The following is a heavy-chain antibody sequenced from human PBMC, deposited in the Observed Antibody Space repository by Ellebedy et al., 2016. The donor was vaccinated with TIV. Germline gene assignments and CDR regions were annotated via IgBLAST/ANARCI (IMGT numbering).Heavy chain of an antibody. CDR2: ISYSGST. D-gene: IGHD6-6*01. V-gene: IGHV4-39*01. J-gene: IGHJ6*02. Sequence: SETLSLTXTVSGGSISSSSSYWGWIRQPPGKGLEWIGSISYSGSTYYNPSLKSRVTMSVDTSKNQFSLKLSSVTAADTAVYYCARLAYSSSSRDQYYGMDVWGQGTTVTVSS. CDR3: ARLAYSSSSRDQYYGMDV. CDR1: GGSISSSSSY.